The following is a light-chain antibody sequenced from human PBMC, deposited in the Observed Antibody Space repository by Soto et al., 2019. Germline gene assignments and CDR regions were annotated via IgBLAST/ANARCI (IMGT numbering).Light chain of an antibody. CDR1: SSDVGGYNY. CDR3: CSYAGSLV. Sequence: QSVLTQPRSVSGSPGQSGTISCTGTSSDVGGYNYVSWYQQHPGKAPKLMIYDVSKRPSGVPDRFSGSKSGNTASLTISGRQAEDEADYYCCSYAGSLVFGGGTKLTVL. V-gene: IGLV2-11*01. J-gene: IGLJ2*01. CDR2: DVS.